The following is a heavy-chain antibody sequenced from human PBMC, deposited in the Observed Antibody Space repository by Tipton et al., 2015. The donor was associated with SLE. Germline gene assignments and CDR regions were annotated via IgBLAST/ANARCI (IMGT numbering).Heavy chain of an antibody. CDR2: IHYSGST. CDR3: ARGGVVTLTQFDY. J-gene: IGHJ4*02. CDR1: GGSINNYY. V-gene: IGHV4-59*12. D-gene: IGHD3-10*01. Sequence: TLSLTCTVSGGSINNYYWSWIRQPPGKRLEWIGYIHYSGSTNYNPSLKSRVTISVDTSKNQFSLKLSSVTAADTAVYYCARGGVVTLTQFDYWGQGTQVTVSS.